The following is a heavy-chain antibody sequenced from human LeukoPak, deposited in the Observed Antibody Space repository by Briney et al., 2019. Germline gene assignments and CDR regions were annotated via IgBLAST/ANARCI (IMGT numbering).Heavy chain of an antibody. CDR3: ARVSEWELLSCDF. CDR2: ISTSSSYI. D-gene: IGHD1-26*01. CDR1: GFTFSSYS. V-gene: IGHV3-21*01. Sequence: GGSLRLSCAASGFTFSSYSMNWVRQAPGKGLEWVSSISTSSSYIYYADSVKGRFTISRDNAKNSLYLQMNSLRAEDTAVYYCARVSEWELLSCDFWGQGTVVTVSS. J-gene: IGHJ4*02.